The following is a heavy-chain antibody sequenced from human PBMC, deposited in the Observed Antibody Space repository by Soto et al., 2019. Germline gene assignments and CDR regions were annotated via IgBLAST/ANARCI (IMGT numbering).Heavy chain of an antibody. CDR2: ISYDGSNK. CDR3: AKAQYYYGSGSSTYYYYGMDV. D-gene: IGHD3-10*01. CDR1: GFTVSNNY. J-gene: IGHJ6*02. V-gene: IGHV3-30*18. Sequence: GGSLRLSCAVSGFTVSNNYMSWVRQAPGKGLEGVAVISYDGSNKYYADSVKGRFTISRDNSKNTLYLQMNSLRAEDTAVYYCAKAQYYYGSGSSTYYYYGMDVWGQGTTVTVSS.